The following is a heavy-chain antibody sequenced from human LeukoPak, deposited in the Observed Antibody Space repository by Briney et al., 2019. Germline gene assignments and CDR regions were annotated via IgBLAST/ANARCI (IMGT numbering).Heavy chain of an antibody. D-gene: IGHD4-17*01. CDR1: GYTFTTYG. CDR2: ISAYDGKT. CDR3: AREARDSFLYGDYPGY. V-gene: IGHV1-18*01. Sequence: ASVKVSCKASGYTFTTYGINWVRQAPGQGLEWMGWISAYDGKTNYVQKFQGRVTMTTDTSTTTAYMELRSLRSDDTAVYYCAREARDSFLYGDYPGYWGQGTLVTVSS. J-gene: IGHJ4*02.